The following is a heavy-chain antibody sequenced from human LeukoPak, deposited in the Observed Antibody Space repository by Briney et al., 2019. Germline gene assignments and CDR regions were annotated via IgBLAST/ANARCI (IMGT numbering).Heavy chain of an antibody. CDR1: GYTFSSCD. J-gene: IGHJ4*02. CDR3: TRGLPRDGLVVIAAANEY. Sequence: ASVKVFCKASGYTFSSCDINWVRPAAGQGLAWMRWMNPKTGNTGFSQKFQGRVTITRDSSISTAYMELSSLTSEDTGVYYCTRGLPRDGLVVIAAANEYWGQGSLVTVSS. D-gene: IGHD2-2*01. CDR2: MNPKTGNT. V-gene: IGHV1-8*03.